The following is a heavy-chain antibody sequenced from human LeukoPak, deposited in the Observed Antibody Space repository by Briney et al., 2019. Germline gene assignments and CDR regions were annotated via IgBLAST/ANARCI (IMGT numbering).Heavy chain of an antibody. CDR2: ISSSRSYI. D-gene: IGHD4-17*01. CDR1: GCTFSSYS. J-gene: IGHJ4*02. V-gene: IGHV3-21*01. Sequence: PGCSLRLSCAASGCTFSSYSMNWVHQAPGKGLEWVSSISSSRSYIYYADSVKGRFTISRDNAKNTLYLQMNSLRVEDTAVYYCAREDYVGVNFDYWGQGTLVTVSS. CDR3: AREDYVGVNFDY.